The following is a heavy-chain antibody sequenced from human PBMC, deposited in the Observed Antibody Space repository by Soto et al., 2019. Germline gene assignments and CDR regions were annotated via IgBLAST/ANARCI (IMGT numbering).Heavy chain of an antibody. V-gene: IGHV3-23*01. D-gene: IGHD1-26*01. Sequence: EVQLLESGGGLVQPGGSPRLSCAASEFTFSNYVMSWVRQAPGKGLEWVSAISGSGGVSTYYADSVKGRFTISRDNSKNTLFLQMSSLRAEDTAVYYCSKLVGATVVSDYWGQGTLVIVSS. CDR3: SKLVGATVVSDY. J-gene: IGHJ4*02. CDR2: ISGSGGVST. CDR1: EFTFSNYV.